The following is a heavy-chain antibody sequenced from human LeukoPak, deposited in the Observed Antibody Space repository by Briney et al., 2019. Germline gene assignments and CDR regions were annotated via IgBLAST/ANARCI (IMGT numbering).Heavy chain of an antibody. D-gene: IGHD6-13*01. J-gene: IGHJ4*02. Sequence: SETLSLTCTVPGGSISSYYWSWIRQPPGKGLEWIGYIYYSGTTNYNPSLKSRVTISVDKSKNQFSLKLSSVTAADTAVYYCARGVYIAAAQYAYWGQGTLVTVSS. CDR1: GGSISSYY. CDR2: IYYSGTT. V-gene: IGHV4-59*01. CDR3: ARGVYIAAAQYAY.